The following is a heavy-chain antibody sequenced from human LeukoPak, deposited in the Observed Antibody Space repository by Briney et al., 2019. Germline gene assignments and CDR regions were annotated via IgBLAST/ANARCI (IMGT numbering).Heavy chain of an antibody. CDR3: AKWGDYDILTGYYVSDF. CDR1: GFTFSSYA. D-gene: IGHD3-9*01. J-gene: IGHJ4*02. V-gene: IGHV3-23*01. CDR2: ITGSGDTT. Sequence: PGGSLRLSCAASGFTFSSYAMSWVRQAPGKGLECVSAITGSGDTTYYADSVKGRFTISRDNSKDTLYVEMNTLRAEDTAVYYCAKWGDYDILTGYYVSDFWGQGTLVTVSS.